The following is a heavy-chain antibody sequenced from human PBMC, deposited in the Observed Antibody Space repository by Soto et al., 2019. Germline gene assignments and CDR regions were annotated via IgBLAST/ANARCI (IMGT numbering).Heavy chain of an antibody. D-gene: IGHD3-22*01. Sequence: QVQLQESGPGLVKPSETLSLTCTVSGGSISSYYWSWIRQPPGKGLEWIGYIYYSGSTNYNPSLKSRVTLSVDTSKNQFSLRLSSVTAADTAVYYCAAWADWDSSGSIDYWGQGTLVTVSS. CDR2: IYYSGST. CDR1: GGSISSYY. V-gene: IGHV4-59*01. J-gene: IGHJ4*02. CDR3: AAWADWDSSGSIDY.